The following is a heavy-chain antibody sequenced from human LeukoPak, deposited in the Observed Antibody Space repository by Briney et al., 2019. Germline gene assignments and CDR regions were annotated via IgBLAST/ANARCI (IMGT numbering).Heavy chain of an antibody. CDR3: ARGSIAVAGTQGPLFDY. V-gene: IGHV4-59*11. CDR1: GGPISSHY. J-gene: IGHJ4*02. Sequence: SETLSLTCTVSGGPISSHYWSWIRQPPGKGLEWIGYIYYSGSTNYNPSLKSRVTISVDTSKNQFSLKLSSVTAADTAVYYCARGSIAVAGTQGPLFDYWGQGTLVTVSS. D-gene: IGHD6-19*01. CDR2: IYYSGST.